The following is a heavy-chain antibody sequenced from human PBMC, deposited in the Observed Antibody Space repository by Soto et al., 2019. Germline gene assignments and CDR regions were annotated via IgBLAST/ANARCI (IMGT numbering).Heavy chain of an antibody. CDR1: GGSISRGGYY. V-gene: IGHV4-31*03. Sequence: QVQLQASGPGLVKPSQTLSLTCTVSGGSISRGGYYWSWIRQHPGKGLEWIGYIYYSGSTYYNPSLKSRVTISVDTSKNQFSLKLSSVTAADTAVYYCARDLNGGRYFDYWGQGTLVTVAS. CDR2: IYYSGST. J-gene: IGHJ4*02. CDR3: ARDLNGGRYFDY. D-gene: IGHD4-17*01.